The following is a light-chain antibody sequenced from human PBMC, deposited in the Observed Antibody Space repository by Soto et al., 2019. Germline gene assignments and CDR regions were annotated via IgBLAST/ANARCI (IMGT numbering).Light chain of an antibody. CDR1: QSVSSGS. J-gene: IGKJ1*01. CDR2: GAS. V-gene: IGKV3-20*01. CDR3: QQYGSSPGT. Sequence: EIVLTQSPGTLSLSPGERATLSCRAGQSVSSGSLAWYQQKPGQAPRLLIYGASSRATGIPDRFSGSGSGTDFTLTISRLEPEDFAVYYCQQYGSSPGTFGQGTKVEIK.